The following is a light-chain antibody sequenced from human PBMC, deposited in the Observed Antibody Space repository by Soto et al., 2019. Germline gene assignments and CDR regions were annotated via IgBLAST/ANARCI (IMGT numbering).Light chain of an antibody. Sequence: DIVLTQSPASLSLPPGERATLSCRASQSVSSSFLAWYQQKPGQAPRLLIYGASRRATGIADRFTRSGSGTHFTITIRQMEPEDLEEYCCQESDSSMRFDLGRKVEI. J-gene: IGKJ1*01. CDR1: QSVSSSF. V-gene: IGKV3-20*01. CDR3: QESDSSMR. CDR2: GAS.